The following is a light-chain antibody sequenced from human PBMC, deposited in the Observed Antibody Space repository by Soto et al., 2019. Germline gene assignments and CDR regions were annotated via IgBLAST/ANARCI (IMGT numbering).Light chain of an antibody. CDR2: SAS. CDR1: QSISNW. CDR3: QQYNHY. V-gene: IGKV1-5*03. J-gene: IGKJ1*01. Sequence: DIQMTQSPSTLSASVGDRVTITCRASQSISNWLAWYQQKPGKAPKLLIYSASSLEGGFPSRFCGSGSGTEVTLTISRLQPDDFATYYCQQYNHYFGQGTKVEIK.